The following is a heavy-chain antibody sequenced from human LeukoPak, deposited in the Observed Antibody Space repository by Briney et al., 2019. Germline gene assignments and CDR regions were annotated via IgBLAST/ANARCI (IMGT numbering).Heavy chain of an antibody. Sequence: GGSLRLSCAASGFTFSRYAMSWVRQAPGKGLEWVSTVGDDGSSTFAGSTYYADSVKGRFTISRDDSKNTVDLQMNSLGVEDTAVYFCAKDKDTPATAHPQRGYFESWGQGTLVTVSS. V-gene: IGHV3-23*01. CDR3: AKDKDTPATAHPQRGYFES. J-gene: IGHJ4*02. D-gene: IGHD2-21*02. CDR1: GFTFSRYA. CDR2: VGDDGSSTFAGST.